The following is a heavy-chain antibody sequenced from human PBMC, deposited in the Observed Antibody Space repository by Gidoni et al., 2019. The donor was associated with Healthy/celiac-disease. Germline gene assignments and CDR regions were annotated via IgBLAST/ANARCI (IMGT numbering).Heavy chain of an antibody. J-gene: IGHJ4*02. V-gene: IGHV4-31*03. Sequence: VQLQESGPGLVKPSQTLSLTCTVSGGSISSGGYYWSWLRKHPGKGLEWIGYIYYSGSTYYNPSLKSRVTISVDTSKNQFSLKLSSVTAADTAVYYCARGPGYSSGWYADYWGQGTLVTVSS. CDR3: ARGPGYSSGWYADY. CDR1: GGSISSGGYY. CDR2: IYYSGST. D-gene: IGHD6-19*01.